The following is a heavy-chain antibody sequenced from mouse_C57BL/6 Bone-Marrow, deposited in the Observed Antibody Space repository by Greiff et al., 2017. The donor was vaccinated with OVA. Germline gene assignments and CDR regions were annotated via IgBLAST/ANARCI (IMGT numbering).Heavy chain of an antibody. CDR3: ARRTTGGYFDG. Sequence: VQLQQSDAELVKPGASVKISCKVSGYTFTDHTIHWMKQRPEQGLEWIGYIYPRAGSSRYNEEFKGKATLTEDKSSSTADMQLNSLTSEASAVFFCARRTTGGYFDGWGRGTTVTVSS. V-gene: IGHV1-78*01. D-gene: IGHD1-1*01. CDR1: GYTFTDHT. J-gene: IGHJ1*03. CDR2: IYPRAGSS.